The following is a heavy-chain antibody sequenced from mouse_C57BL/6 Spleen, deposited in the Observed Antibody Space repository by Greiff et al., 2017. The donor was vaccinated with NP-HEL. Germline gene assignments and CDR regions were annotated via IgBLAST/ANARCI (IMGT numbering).Heavy chain of an antibody. CDR1: GYTFTSYW. CDR2: IYPSDSET. D-gene: IGHD2-3*01. CDR3: ARSRGYYYFDY. Sequence: QVQLQQSGAELVRPGSSVKLSCKASGYTFTSYWMDWVKQRPGQGLEWIGNIYPSDSETNYNQKFKDKATLTVDKSSSTAYLQLSSLTSEDSAVYYCARSRGYYYFDYWGQGTTLTVSS. V-gene: IGHV1-61*01. J-gene: IGHJ2*01.